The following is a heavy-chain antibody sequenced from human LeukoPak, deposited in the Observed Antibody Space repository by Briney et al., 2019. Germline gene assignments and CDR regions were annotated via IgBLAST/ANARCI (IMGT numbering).Heavy chain of an antibody. Sequence: SETLSLTCTVSGGSISSSFYYWGWLRQPPGKGLEWIGSTYYSGTTYYKPSLKSRVSVSVDTSKNQLSLKLSSVTAADTAVYYCAGAPYCSSTSCYRSFDYWGQGTLVTVSS. CDR3: AGAPYCSSTSCYRSFDY. J-gene: IGHJ4*02. D-gene: IGHD2-2*02. CDR2: TYYSGTT. V-gene: IGHV4-39*01. CDR1: GGSISSSFYY.